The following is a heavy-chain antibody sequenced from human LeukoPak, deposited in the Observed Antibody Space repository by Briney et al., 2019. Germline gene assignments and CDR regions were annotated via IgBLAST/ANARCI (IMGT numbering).Heavy chain of an antibody. V-gene: IGHV1-24*01. Sequence: ASVKVPCKVSGYTLTELSMHWVRQAPGKGLEWMGGFDPEDGETIYAQKFQGRVTMTEDTSTDTAYMELSSLRSEDTAVYYCATDYGGNFLFDYWGQGTLVTVSS. CDR3: ATDYGGNFLFDY. CDR1: GYTLTELS. J-gene: IGHJ4*02. D-gene: IGHD4-23*01. CDR2: FDPEDGET.